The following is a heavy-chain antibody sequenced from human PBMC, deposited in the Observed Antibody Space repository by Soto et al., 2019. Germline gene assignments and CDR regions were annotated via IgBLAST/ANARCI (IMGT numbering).Heavy chain of an antibody. CDR3: AKASGGSFGD. CDR1: GESFSSYY. D-gene: IGHD1-26*01. J-gene: IGHJ4*02. CDR2: INHSGYT. V-gene: IGHV4-34*01. Sequence: SETLSLTCAVYGESFSSYYWTWIRQPPGKGLEWIGEINHSGYTIYNPSLKSRVTVSVDTSKNHFSLNLSSVTAADTAVYFCAKASGGSFGDWGQGTLVTVSS.